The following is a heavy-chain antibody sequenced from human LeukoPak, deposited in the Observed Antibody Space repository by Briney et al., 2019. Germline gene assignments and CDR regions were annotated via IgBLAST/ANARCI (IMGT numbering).Heavy chain of an antibody. D-gene: IGHD5-12*01. J-gene: IGHJ4*02. CDR3: ARLPGGYAFDY. CDR1: GGSISSYY. Sequence: RPSETLSLTCTVSGGSISSYYWSWIRQPPGKGLECIGYISYSGSTNYNPSLRSRVTISVDTSKNQFSLKLNSVTAADTAVYYCARLPGGYAFDYWGQGTLVTVSS. V-gene: IGHV4-59*08. CDR2: ISYSGST.